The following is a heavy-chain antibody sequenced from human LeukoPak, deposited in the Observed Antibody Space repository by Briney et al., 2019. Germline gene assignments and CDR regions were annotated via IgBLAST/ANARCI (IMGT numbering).Heavy chain of an antibody. J-gene: IGHJ3*02. CDR3: AGSYSSGFDAFDI. Sequence: SETLSLTCTVSGGSISSYYWSWIRQPPGKGLEWIGYIYYSGSTNYNPSLKRRVTISVDTSKNQFSLKLSSVTAADTAVYYCAGSYSSGFDAFDIWGQGTMVTVSS. D-gene: IGHD6-19*01. CDR2: IYYSGST. V-gene: IGHV4-59*01. CDR1: GGSISSYY.